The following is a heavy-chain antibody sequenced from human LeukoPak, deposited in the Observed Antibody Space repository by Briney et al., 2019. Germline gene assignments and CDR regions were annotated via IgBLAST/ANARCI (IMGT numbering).Heavy chain of an antibody. CDR3: ARDFGGGASFYYYGMDV. CDR2: ISSSSSTI. D-gene: IGHD1-26*01. CDR1: GFTFSSYS. V-gene: IGHV3-48*01. J-gene: IGHJ6*02. Sequence: PGGSLRLSCAASGFTFSSYSMNWVRRAPGKGLEWVSYISSSSSTIYYADSVKGRFTISRDNAKNSLYLQVNSLRAEDTAVYYCARDFGGGASFYYYGMDVWGQGTTVTVSS.